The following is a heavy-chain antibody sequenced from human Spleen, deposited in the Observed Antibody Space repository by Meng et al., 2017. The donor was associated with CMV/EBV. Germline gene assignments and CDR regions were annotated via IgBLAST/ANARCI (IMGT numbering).Heavy chain of an antibody. Sequence: ASVKVSCKASGYIFVSYGISWVRQAPGQGLEWMGWINAYNGNRDYAQKLQGRVTMTTDTSTSTAYMELRSLRSDDTAVYYCARVRVTMLVVVIDFGMDVWGQGTTVTVSS. CDR1: GYIFVSYG. J-gene: IGHJ6*02. CDR3: ARVRVTMLVVVIDFGMDV. V-gene: IGHV1-18*04. D-gene: IGHD3-22*01. CDR2: INAYNGNR.